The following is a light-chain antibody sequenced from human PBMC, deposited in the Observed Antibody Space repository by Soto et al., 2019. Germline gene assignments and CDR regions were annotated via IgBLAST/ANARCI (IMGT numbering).Light chain of an antibody. CDR1: QSVSSSY. CDR3: QQRHMWPIT. V-gene: IGKV3-20*01. J-gene: IGKJ5*01. Sequence: DIVLTQSPGTLSLSPGERATPSCMSSQSVSSSYLAWYQQKPGQAPRLLIYGASSRATGIPDRFSGSGSGTDCTLTISSLEPEDSAVYYCQQRHMWPITLGQGTRLEI. CDR2: GAS.